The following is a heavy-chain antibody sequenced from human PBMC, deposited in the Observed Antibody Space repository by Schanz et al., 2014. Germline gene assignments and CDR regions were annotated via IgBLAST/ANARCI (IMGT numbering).Heavy chain of an antibody. CDR3: ARDPSVSMVRGVIIDSYYYGMDV. CDR2: IRPDNGHT. D-gene: IGHD3-10*01. J-gene: IGHJ6*02. Sequence: QVQLVQSGGEMKKPGASVKVSCKASGYTFTDYGLSWVRQAPGQGLEWLGWIRPDNGHTTYSQKVRDRVIFTTDTSANTAYMELRSLRSDDTAVFYCARDPSVSMVRGVIIDSYYYGMDVWGQGTTVTVSS. CDR1: GYTFTDYG. V-gene: IGHV1-18*01.